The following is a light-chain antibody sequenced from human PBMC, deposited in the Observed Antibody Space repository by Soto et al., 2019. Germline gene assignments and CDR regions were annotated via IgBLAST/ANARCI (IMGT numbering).Light chain of an antibody. CDR3: SSHAGSKRV. CDR1: SSDVGGYNY. Sequence: QSALTQPTSASGSPGQSVTISCTGTSSDVGGYNYVSWYQQHPGKAPKLMIYEVNKRPSGVPDRFSGSKSGNTASLTVSGLQAEDEGDYYCSSHAGSKRVFGTGTKLTVL. J-gene: IGLJ1*01. V-gene: IGLV2-8*01. CDR2: EVN.